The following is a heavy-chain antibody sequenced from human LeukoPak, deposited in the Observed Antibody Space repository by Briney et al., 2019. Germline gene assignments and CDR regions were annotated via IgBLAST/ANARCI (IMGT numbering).Heavy chain of an antibody. CDR2: ISSSSSYI. D-gene: IGHD5-12*01. CDR3: ERGSSIVAAFDY. J-gene: IGHJ4*02. V-gene: IGHV3-21*01. CDR1: GFTFSSYS. Sequence: GGSLRLSCAPSGFTFSSYSMNWVRQAPGKGLEWGSSISSSSSYIYYADSVKGRFTISRDNAKALLYLQMNRLRAEDTAVYYWERGSSIVAAFDYWGQGALVTVSS.